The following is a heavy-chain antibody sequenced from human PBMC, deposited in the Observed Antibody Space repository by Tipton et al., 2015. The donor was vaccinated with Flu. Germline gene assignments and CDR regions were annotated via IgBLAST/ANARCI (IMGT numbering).Heavy chain of an antibody. J-gene: IGHJ4*02. CDR2: IYYSGST. Sequence: TLSLTCAVYGGSFSGYYWSWIRQPPGKGLEWIGYIYYSGSTNYNPSLKSRVTISVDTSKNQFSLKLSSVTAADTAVYYCARSHNPALVITLFDYWGQGTLVTVSS. CDR3: ARSHNPALVITLFDY. V-gene: IGHV4-59*12. CDR1: GGSFSGYY. D-gene: IGHD3-9*01.